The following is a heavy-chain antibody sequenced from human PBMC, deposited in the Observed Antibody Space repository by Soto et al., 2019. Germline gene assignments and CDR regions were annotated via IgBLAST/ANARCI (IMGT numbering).Heavy chain of an antibody. D-gene: IGHD4-17*01. Sequence: EVQLLESGGGLVQPGGSLRLSCAASGFTFSSYAMSWVRQAPGKGLEWVSAISGRGGSTYYADSVKGRFTISRDNSKNTLYLEMNSLRAEDPAVYYCAKKGRDGDYLFDYWGQGTLVTVAS. CDR2: ISGRGGST. V-gene: IGHV3-23*01. CDR1: GFTFSSYA. CDR3: AKKGRDGDYLFDY. J-gene: IGHJ4*02.